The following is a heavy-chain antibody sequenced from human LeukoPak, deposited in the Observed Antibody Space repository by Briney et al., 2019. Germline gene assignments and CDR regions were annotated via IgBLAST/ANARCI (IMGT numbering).Heavy chain of an antibody. CDR1: GGSISSYY. CDR3: ARVRRDGYNYFDY. J-gene: IGHJ4*02. Sequence: SETLSLTCTVSGGSISSYYLSWIRQPPGKGLEGIGYIYYSGSTNYNPSLKSRVTISVDTSKNQFSLKLSSVTAADTAVYYCARVRRDGYNYFDYWGQGTLVTVSS. V-gene: IGHV4-59*01. CDR2: IYYSGST. D-gene: IGHD5-24*01.